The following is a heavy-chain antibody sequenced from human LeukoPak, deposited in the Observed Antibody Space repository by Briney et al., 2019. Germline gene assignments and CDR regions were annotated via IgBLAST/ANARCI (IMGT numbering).Heavy chain of an antibody. Sequence: GASVKVSCKASGYTFTGYYMHWVRQAPGQGLEWMGWINPNSGGTNYAQKFQGRVTMTRDTSISTAYMELSRLRSDDTAVYYCARVGNVRVRGVISHFGYWGQGTLVTVSS. V-gene: IGHV1-2*02. D-gene: IGHD3-10*01. J-gene: IGHJ4*02. CDR1: GYTFTGYY. CDR2: INPNSGGT. CDR3: ARVGNVRVRGVISHFGY.